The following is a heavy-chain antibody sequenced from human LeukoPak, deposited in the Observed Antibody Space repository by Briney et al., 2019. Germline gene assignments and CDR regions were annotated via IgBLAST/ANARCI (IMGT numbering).Heavy chain of an antibody. CDR3: ARQGGGYSFGYFDY. J-gene: IGHJ4*02. D-gene: IGHD5-12*01. V-gene: IGHV3-33*03. CDR2: IWYDGSNK. CDR1: GFTFRSYG. Sequence: GGSLRLSCAASGFTFRSYGMNWVRRAPGKGLEWVAVIWYDGSNKDYADSVKGRFTISRDNSKNTLYLQMNSLRAEDTAVYYCARQGGGYSFGYFDYWGQGTLVTVSS.